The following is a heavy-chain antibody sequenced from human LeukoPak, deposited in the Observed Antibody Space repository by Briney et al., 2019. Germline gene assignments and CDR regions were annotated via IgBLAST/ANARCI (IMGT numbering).Heavy chain of an antibody. CDR2: IYHSGST. CDR3: ARRLYDSSGYHSDAFDI. Sequence: SETLSLTCTVSGYSISSGYYWGWSRQPPGKGLEGIGSIYHSGSTYYNPSLKSRVTISVDTSKNQFSLRLSSVTAADTAVYYCARRLYDSSGYHSDAFDIWGQGTMVTVS. CDR1: GYSISSGYY. V-gene: IGHV4-38-2*02. J-gene: IGHJ3*02. D-gene: IGHD3-22*01.